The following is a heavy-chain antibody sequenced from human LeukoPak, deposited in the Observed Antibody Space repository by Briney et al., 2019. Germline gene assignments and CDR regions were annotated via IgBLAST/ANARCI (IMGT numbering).Heavy chain of an antibody. V-gene: IGHV4-61*01. CDR2: IYHSAST. D-gene: IGHD3-3*01. J-gene: IGHJ4*02. Sequence: SETLSLTCTVSGASISSTTYYWSWLRQPPGKGLEWIAYIYHSASTNYNPSLTSRVTISLDASKYQFSLNVKSLTPADTAVYYCAKGLYYHFSSGFLGPREADYWGPGTHVTVSS. CDR1: GASISSTTYY. CDR3: AKGLYYHFSSGFLGPREADY.